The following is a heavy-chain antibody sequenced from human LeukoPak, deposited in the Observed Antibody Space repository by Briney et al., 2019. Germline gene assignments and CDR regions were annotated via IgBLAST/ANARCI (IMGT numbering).Heavy chain of an antibody. CDR1: GGSISDDS. D-gene: IGHD5-12*01. CDR2: IFDIGSI. CDR3: ARAASGDRYSGYAKDSYYFDR. J-gene: IGHJ4*02. V-gene: IGHV4-59*01. Sequence: SETLSLTCTVSGGSISDDSWTWIRQPPGKGLDWIGSIFDIGSITYNPSLRSRLTISVETSKNQISLKLSSVTAADTAVYFCARAASGDRYSGYAKDSYYFDRWGQGTLVTVSS.